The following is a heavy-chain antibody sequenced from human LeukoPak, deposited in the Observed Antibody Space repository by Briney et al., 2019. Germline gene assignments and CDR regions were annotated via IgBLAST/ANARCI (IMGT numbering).Heavy chain of an antibody. CDR2: ISNSGDSI. J-gene: IGHJ4*02. Sequence: PGGSLRLSCAASGFTFSSYEMNWLRQAPGKGPEWVSYISNSGDSIYYADSVKGRFTISRDNAKNLLYLQMNSLRAEDTAVYYCARDPVGATTPDCWGQGALVTVSS. V-gene: IGHV3-48*03. CDR1: GFTFSSYE. CDR3: ARDPVGATTPDC. D-gene: IGHD1-26*01.